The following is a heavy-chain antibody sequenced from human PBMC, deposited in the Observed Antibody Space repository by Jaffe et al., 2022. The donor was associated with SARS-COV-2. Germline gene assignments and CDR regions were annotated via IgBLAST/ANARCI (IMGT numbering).Heavy chain of an antibody. CDR2: IYHSGST. Sequence: QVQLQESGPRLVKPSETLSLSCTVSGYSISSGYYWGWIRQAPGKGLEWIGNIYHSGSTYYNPSLKSRVTISVDTSKNQFSLKLTSATAADTAMYYCARDDGYYYDWGQGTLVTVSS. CDR1: GYSISSGYY. J-gene: IGHJ4*02. CDR3: ARDDGYYYD. V-gene: IGHV4-38-2*02.